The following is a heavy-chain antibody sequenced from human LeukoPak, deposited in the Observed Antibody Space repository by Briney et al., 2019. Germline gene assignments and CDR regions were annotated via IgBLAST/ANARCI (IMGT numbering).Heavy chain of an antibody. CDR1: GGSISSGDYY. D-gene: IGHD3-9*01. J-gene: IGHJ4*02. V-gene: IGHV4-30-4*01. CDR2: IYYSGYT. Sequence: PSETLSLTCTVSGGSISSGDYYWSWIRQPPGKGLEWIGYIYYSGYTYYNPSLKSRVTISVDTSKNQFSLKLSSVTAADTAVYYCARGDDLVTGYYLDYWGQGTLVTVSS. CDR3: ARGDDLVTGYYLDY.